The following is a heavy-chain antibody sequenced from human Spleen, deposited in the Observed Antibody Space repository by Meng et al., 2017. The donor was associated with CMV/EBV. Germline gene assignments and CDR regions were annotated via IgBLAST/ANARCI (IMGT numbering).Heavy chain of an antibody. Sequence: FPSSCASFCSRPSCTWLFQPPATGLECIAAISATGITTYNPSLKSRVTISLDESKNDFSLKLRSVTAADTAVYYCASSATWRSWFDPWGQGTLVTVSS. CDR3: ASSATWRSWFDP. CDR1: CASFCSRPS. CDR2: ISATGIT. J-gene: IGHJ5*02. D-gene: IGHD2-15*01. V-gene: IGHV4-4*02.